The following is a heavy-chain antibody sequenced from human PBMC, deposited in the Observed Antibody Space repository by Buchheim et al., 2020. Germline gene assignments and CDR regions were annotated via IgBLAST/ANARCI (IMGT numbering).Heavy chain of an antibody. V-gene: IGHV3-30*18. D-gene: IGHD3-3*01. J-gene: IGHJ4*02. CDR2: ISYDGSNK. CDR3: AKLFYDFWSGQEAFDY. Sequence: QVQLVESGGGVVQPGRSLRLSCAASGFTFSSYGMHWVRQAPGKGREWVAVISYDGSNKYYADSVKGRFTISSDNSKNTLYLQMNSLRAEDTAVYYCAKLFYDFWSGQEAFDYWGQGTL. CDR1: GFTFSSYG.